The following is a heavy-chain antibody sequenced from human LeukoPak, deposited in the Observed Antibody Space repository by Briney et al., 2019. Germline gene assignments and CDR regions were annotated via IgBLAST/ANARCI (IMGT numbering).Heavy chain of an antibody. V-gene: IGHV3-30*18. D-gene: IGHD2-2*01. CDR1: GFTFSNYG. CDR2: ISYDGSNK. J-gene: IGHJ4*02. Sequence: LGGSLRLSCVASGFTFSNYGMHWVRQAPGKGLEWVAVISYDGSNKYYADSVKGRFTISRDNSKNTLYLQMNSLRHEDTAFYYCAKDATNAFRAYFDYWGQGALVTVSS. CDR3: AKDATNAFRAYFDY.